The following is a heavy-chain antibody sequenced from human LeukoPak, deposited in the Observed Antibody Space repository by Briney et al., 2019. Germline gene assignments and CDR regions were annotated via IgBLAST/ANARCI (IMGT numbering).Heavy chain of an antibody. Sequence: GGSLILSCLASGFTFRNYRMTWVRPAPGKGLEWVDNIKPDGSKNYSVACVRGRFTITRDNAKDSLYLQMNRLRAEDTAVYYCVRGSSGNVVRGVAWGWFDPWGQGTLVTVSS. CDR2: IKPDGSKN. J-gene: IGHJ5*02. CDR1: GFTFRNYR. D-gene: IGHD3-10*01. CDR3: VRGSSGNVVRGVAWGWFDP. V-gene: IGHV3-7*05.